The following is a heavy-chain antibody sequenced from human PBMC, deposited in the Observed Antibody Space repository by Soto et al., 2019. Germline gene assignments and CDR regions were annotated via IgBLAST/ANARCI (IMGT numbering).Heavy chain of an antibody. J-gene: IGHJ4*02. CDR1: GFTFSNYW. V-gene: IGHV3-74*03. CDR3: AKDRYYDSSGYYGY. CDR2: LKSDGSGT. D-gene: IGHD3-22*01. Sequence: GGSLRLSCAVSGFTFSNYWMHWVRQAPWKGLVWVSRLKSDGSGTMYADSVKGRLTSSRDNAKNTLYLQMNSLRAEDTAVYYCAKDRYYDSSGYYGYWGQGTLVTVSS.